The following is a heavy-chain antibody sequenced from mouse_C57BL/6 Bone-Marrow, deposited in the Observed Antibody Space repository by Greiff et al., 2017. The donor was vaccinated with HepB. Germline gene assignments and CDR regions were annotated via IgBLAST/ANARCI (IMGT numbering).Heavy chain of an antibody. CDR1: GFTFSSYA. CDR3: EVLRCYAMDY. J-gene: IGHJ4*01. CDR2: ISDGGSYT. D-gene: IGHD1-1*01. Sequence: EVQLVESGGGLVKPGGSLKLSCAASGFTFSSYAMSWVRQTPEKRLEWVATISDGGSYTYYPDNVKGRFTISRDNAKNNLYLQMSHLKSEDTAMYYCEVLRCYAMDYWGQGTSVTVSS. V-gene: IGHV5-4*01.